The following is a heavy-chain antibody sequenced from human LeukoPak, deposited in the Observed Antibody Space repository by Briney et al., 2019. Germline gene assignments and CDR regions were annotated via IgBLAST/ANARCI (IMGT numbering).Heavy chain of an antibody. CDR2: IYYSGST. CDR1: GGTISSSSYY. Sequence: SETLSLTCTVSGGTISSSSYYWGCIRQPPGKGLEWIGSIYYSGSTYYNPSLKSRVTISVDTSKNQFSLKLSSVTAADTAVYYCAIRWTQLLLYGFDYWGQGTLVTVSS. V-gene: IGHV4-39*01. D-gene: IGHD5-18*01. CDR3: AIRWTQLLLYGFDY. J-gene: IGHJ4*02.